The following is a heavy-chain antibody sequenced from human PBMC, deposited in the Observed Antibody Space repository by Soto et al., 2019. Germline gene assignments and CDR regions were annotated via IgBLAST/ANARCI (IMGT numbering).Heavy chain of an antibody. V-gene: IGHV4-34*01. Sequence: QVQLQQWGAGLLKPSETLSLTCAVYGGSFSGYYWSWIRQPPGKGLEWIGEINHSGSTNYNPSLXSXVXIXXDTSKNQFSLKLSSVTAADTAVYYCARGWGRISDYWGQGALVAVSS. CDR3: ARGWGRISDY. J-gene: IGHJ4*02. CDR1: GGSFSGYY. D-gene: IGHD7-27*01. CDR2: INHSGST.